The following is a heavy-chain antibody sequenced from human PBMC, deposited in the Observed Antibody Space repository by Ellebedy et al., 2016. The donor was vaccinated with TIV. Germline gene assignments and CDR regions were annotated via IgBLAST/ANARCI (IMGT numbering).Heavy chain of an antibody. CDR2: INPNSGGT. CDR3: ARDGAVTTVFDY. V-gene: IGHV1-2*04. D-gene: IGHD4-17*01. Sequence: AASVKVSCKASGYTFTGYYVHWVRQAPGQGLAWMGWINPNSGGTNYAQKFQGWVTMTRDTSISTAYMELNRLRSDDTALYYCARDGAVTTVFDYWGQGTLVTVSS. J-gene: IGHJ4*02. CDR1: GYTFTGYY.